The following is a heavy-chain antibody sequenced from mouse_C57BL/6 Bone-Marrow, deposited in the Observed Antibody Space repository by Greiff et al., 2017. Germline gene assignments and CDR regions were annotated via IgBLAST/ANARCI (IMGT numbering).Heavy chain of an antibody. Sequence: QVQLQQPGAELVKPGASVKMSCKASGYSFTSYWITWVKQRPGQGLEWIGDIYPGSGSTNYNEKFKSKATLTVDPSSSTAYMQLRSLTSEDSAVYYCATPWDGYYYWFAYWGQGTLVTVSA. D-gene: IGHD2-3*01. V-gene: IGHV1-55*01. CDR1: GYSFTSYW. J-gene: IGHJ3*01. CDR2: IYPGSGST. CDR3: ATPWDGYYYWFAY.